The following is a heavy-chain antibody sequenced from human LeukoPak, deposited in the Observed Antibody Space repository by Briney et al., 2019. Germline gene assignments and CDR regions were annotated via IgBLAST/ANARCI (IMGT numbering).Heavy chain of an antibody. V-gene: IGHV3-23*01. CDR2: ISGSGDST. J-gene: IGHJ4*02. Sequence: GVSLRLSCSASGFTFSSYAMSWVRQAPGKGLVGVSAISGSGDSTYYAASVKGRLAISRDNSKNTLYLQMNSLRAEDTAVYYCAKDGATTGTPFDYWGQGTLVTVSS. CDR1: GFTFSSYA. CDR3: AKDGATTGTPFDY. D-gene: IGHD1-1*01.